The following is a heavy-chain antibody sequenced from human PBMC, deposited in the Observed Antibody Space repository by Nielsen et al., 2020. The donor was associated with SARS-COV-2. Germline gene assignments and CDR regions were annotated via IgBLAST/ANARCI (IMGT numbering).Heavy chain of an antibody. V-gene: IGHV3-9*01. CDR3: FASGYDIDY. J-gene: IGHJ4*02. D-gene: IGHD5-12*01. Sequence: GGSLRLSCAASGFTFDDYAMHWVRQAPGKGLEWVSGISWNSGSIGYADSVKGRFTISRDNAKNSLYLQMNSLRAEDTALYYCFASGYDIDYWGQGTLVTVSS. CDR1: GFTFDDYA. CDR2: ISWNSGSI.